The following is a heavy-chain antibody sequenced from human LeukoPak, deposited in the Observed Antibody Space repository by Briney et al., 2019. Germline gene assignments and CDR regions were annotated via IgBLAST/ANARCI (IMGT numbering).Heavy chain of an antibody. D-gene: IGHD6-19*01. CDR1: GYTLTELS. J-gene: IGHJ4*02. V-gene: IGHV1-24*01. Sequence: ASVKVSCKVSGYTLTELSMHWVRQAPGKGLEWMGGFDPEDDETIYAQKFQGRVTMTEDTSTDTAYMELSSLRSEDTAVYYCATDLRSSGWYGNPDYWGQGTLVTVSS. CDR3: ATDLRSSGWYGNPDY. CDR2: FDPEDDET.